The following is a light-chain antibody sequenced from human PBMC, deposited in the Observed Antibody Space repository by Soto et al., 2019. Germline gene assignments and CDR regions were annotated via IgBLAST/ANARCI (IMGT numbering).Light chain of an antibody. Sequence: QSALTQPASVSGSPGQSITISCSGTSRDIGAYNLVSWYQQPPGKAPKLLIYEVRNRPSGISYRFSGSKSGTTASLTISSRLPEDEADYYCSAYTSRSTLVFGGGTKVTV. CDR3: SAYTSRSTLV. J-gene: IGLJ2*01. V-gene: IGLV2-14*01. CDR2: EVR. CDR1: SRDIGAYNL.